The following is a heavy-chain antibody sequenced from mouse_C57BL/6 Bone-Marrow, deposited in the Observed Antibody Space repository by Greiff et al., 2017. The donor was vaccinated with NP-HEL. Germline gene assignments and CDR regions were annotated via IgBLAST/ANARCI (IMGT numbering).Heavy chain of an antibody. V-gene: IGHV5-17*01. CDR2: ISSGSSTI. CDR1: GFTFSDYG. D-gene: IGHD1-1*01. J-gene: IGHJ3*01. Sequence: EVQRVESGGGLVKPGGSLKLSCAASGFTFSDYGMHWVRQAPEKGLEWVAYISSGSSTIYYADTVKGRFTISRDNAKNTLFLQMTSLRSEDTAMYYCASPNYYGSSYVWFAYWGQGTLVTVSA. CDR3: ASPNYYGSSYVWFAY.